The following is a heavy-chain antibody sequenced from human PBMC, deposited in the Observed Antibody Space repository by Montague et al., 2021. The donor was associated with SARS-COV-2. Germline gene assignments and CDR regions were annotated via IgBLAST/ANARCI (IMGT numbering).Heavy chain of an antibody. V-gene: IGHV4-30-2*05. CDR3: ARAFTSTTKWFDY. Sequence: STYYNPSVKSRVAMSVDMSNNQFSLKLSSVTPADTAVYYCARAFTSTTKWFDYWGQGTPV. CDR2: ST. D-gene: IGHD4-17*01. J-gene: IGHJ5*01.